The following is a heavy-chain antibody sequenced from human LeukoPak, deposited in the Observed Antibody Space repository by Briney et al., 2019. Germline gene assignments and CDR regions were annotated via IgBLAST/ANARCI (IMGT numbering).Heavy chain of an antibody. CDR3: ARDRGINWFDP. Sequence: GGSLRLSCAASGFTFSNYAMNWVRQAPGKGLEWVSGLSVSGGSTYYADSVKGRFTISRDNSKNTLYLQMNSLRAEDTAVYYCARDRGINWFDPWGQGTLVTVSS. V-gene: IGHV3-23*01. CDR2: LSVSGGST. J-gene: IGHJ5*02. D-gene: IGHD3-10*01. CDR1: GFTFSNYA.